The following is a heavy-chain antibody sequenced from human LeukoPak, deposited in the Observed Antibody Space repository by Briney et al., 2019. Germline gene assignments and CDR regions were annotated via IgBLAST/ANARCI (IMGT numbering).Heavy chain of an antibody. V-gene: IGHV4-34*01. Sequence: SETLSLTCAVYGGSFSGYYWGWIRRPPGKGLEWIGEINHSGSTNYNPSLKSRVTISVDTSKNQFSLKLSSVTAADTAVYYCARLDSSSYYGMDVWGQGTTVTVSS. J-gene: IGHJ6*02. CDR3: ARLDSSSYYGMDV. CDR2: INHSGST. CDR1: GGSFSGYY. D-gene: IGHD6-6*01.